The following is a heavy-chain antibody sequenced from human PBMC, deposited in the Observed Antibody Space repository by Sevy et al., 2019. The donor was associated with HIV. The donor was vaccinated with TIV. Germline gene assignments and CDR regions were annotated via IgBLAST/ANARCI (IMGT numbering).Heavy chain of an antibody. CDR1: GGTFSSYA. J-gene: IGHJ4*02. D-gene: IGHD6-19*01. CDR3: AGEKASVAGIGYFDY. V-gene: IGHV1-69*13. Sequence: ASVKVSCKASGGTFSSYAISWVRQAPGQGLEWMGGIIPIFGTANYAQKFQGRVTITADESTSTAYMELSSLRSEDTSVYYCAGEKASVAGIGYFDYWGQGTLVTVSS. CDR2: IIPIFGTA.